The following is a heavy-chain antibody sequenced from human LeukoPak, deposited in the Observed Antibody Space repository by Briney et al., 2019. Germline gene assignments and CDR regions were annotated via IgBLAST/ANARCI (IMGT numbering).Heavy chain of an antibody. Sequence: GGSLRLSCAASGFTFSTYWMTWVRQAPGKGLEWVANMKGDGSEIHYVDSVKGRFTVSRDNAKNSLYLQMNSLRAEDTAVYYCARPAYTAAYDLWGQGTMVTVSS. CDR2: MKGDGSEI. D-gene: IGHD3-16*01. J-gene: IGHJ3*01. CDR1: GFTFSTYW. V-gene: IGHV3-7*01. CDR3: ARPAYTAAYDL.